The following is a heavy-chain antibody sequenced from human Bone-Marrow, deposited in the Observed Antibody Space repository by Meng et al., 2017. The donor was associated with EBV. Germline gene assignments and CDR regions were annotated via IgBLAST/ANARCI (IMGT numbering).Heavy chain of an antibody. J-gene: IGHJ4*02. CDR3: TTGMTYYDSSGYYYNGY. CDR1: GFTLSNAW. V-gene: IGHV3-15*01. CDR2: IKSKTDGGTT. Sequence: VVRGGVGGGLGNAGGALRLSWAGSGFTLSNAWMSWVRQAPGKGLEWVGRIKSKTDGGTTDYAAPVKGRFTISRDDSKNTLYLQMNSLKTEDTAVYYCTTGMTYYDSSGYYYNGYWGQGTLVTVSS. D-gene: IGHD3-22*01.